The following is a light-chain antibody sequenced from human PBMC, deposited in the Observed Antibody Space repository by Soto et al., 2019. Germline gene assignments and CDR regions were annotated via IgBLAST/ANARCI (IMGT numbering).Light chain of an antibody. V-gene: IGKV3-15*01. CDR3: QQYNDWPPTWT. J-gene: IGKJ1*01. Sequence: EIVMTQSPATLSVSPGERATLSCRASQSVSSNLAWYQQKPGQAPRLLIYGASTRATGIPARFSGSGSGTECTLTISSLQSEDFAIYYWQQYNDWPPTWTFGQGTKVEIK. CDR1: QSVSSN. CDR2: GAS.